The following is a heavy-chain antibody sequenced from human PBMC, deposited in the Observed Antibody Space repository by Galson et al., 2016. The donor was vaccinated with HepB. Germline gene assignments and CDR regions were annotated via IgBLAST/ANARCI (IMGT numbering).Heavy chain of an antibody. V-gene: IGHV3-53*01. CDR3: ARDPPAVATATWG. Sequence: SLRLSCAASGLTVSNNYMRWVRQAPGKGLEWVSLIYSGGTTKYADSVKGRFTISRDSSKNTLYLQMNSLRAEDTGVYYCARDPPAVATATWGWGQGTLGTVSS. CDR1: GLTVSNNY. CDR2: IYSGGTT. J-gene: IGHJ4*02. D-gene: IGHD2-2*01.